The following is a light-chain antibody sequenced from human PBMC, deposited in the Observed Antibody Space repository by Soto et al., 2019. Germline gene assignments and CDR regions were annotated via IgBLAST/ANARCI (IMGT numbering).Light chain of an antibody. V-gene: IGKV3-11*01. CDR2: DAS. Sequence: EIVLTQSPATLSLSPGERATLSCRASQSVSSYFAWYQQKPGQAPNLLIYDASNRATGIPARFSGSGSGTDFTLTISSLEPEDFALYYCQQRSTWPVTFGQGTKVEI. J-gene: IGKJ1*01. CDR3: QQRSTWPVT. CDR1: QSVSSY.